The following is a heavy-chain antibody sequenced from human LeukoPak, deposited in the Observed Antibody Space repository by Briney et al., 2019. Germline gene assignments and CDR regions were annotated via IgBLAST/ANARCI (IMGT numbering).Heavy chain of an antibody. V-gene: IGHV4-39*01. CDR3: ARRAYSRAAFDY. Sequence: PSETLSLTCTVSGGSISSSSYHWGRIRQPPGKGLEWIGTIYYSGSTYYNPSLKSRVTISVDTSKNQFSLKLSSVTAADTAVYYCARRAYSRAAFDYWGQGTLVTVSS. J-gene: IGHJ4*02. D-gene: IGHD6-13*01. CDR1: GGSISSSSYH. CDR2: IYYSGST.